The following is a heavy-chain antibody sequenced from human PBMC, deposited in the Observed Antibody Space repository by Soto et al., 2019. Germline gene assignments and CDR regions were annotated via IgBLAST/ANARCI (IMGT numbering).Heavy chain of an antibody. J-gene: IGHJ5*02. CDR2: IWYDGSNK. Sequence: PGGSLRLSCAASGFTFSSYGMHWVRQAPGKGLEGVAVIWYDGSNKYYADSVKGRFTISRDNSKNTLYLQMNSLRAEDTAVYYCARGKARGYNPLKIIENWFDPWGQGTLVTVSS. CDR1: GFTFSSYG. CDR3: ARGKARGYNPLKIIENWFDP. D-gene: IGHD5-18*01. V-gene: IGHV3-33*01.